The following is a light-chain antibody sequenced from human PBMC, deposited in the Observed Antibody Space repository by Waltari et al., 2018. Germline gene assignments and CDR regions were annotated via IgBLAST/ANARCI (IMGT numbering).Light chain of an antibody. CDR2: GAS. Sequence: DIVLTQSPGTLSLAPGERATLVCRASQSVTSDLAWYQQKPGQAPRLLISGASSRATGIPDRVSGSGSGSDFTLTVSRLEPEDFAVYYCQQYRYSPWTFGQGTKVEL. J-gene: IGKJ1*01. CDR3: QQYRYSPWT. CDR1: QSVTSD. V-gene: IGKV3-20*01.